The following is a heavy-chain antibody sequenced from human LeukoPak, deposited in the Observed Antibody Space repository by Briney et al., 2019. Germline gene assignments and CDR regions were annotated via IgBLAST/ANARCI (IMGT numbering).Heavy chain of an antibody. J-gene: IGHJ4*02. D-gene: IGHD6-19*01. V-gene: IGHV3-74*01. CDR2: INSDGSST. Sequence: GGSLRLSCAASGFTFSSYAMSWVRQAPGKGLVWVSRINSDGSSTSYADSVKGRFTISRDNAKNTLYLQMNSLRAEDTAVYYCARDGGQWLVPGDFDYWGQGILVTVSS. CDR3: ARDGGQWLVPGDFDY. CDR1: GFTFSSYA.